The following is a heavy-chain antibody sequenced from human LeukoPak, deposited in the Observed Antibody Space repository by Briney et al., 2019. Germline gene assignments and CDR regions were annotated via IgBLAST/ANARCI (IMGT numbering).Heavy chain of an antibody. CDR3: AKSLRNENSVPVLGY. D-gene: IGHD4-23*01. CDR2: ISGSGGST. J-gene: IGHJ4*02. V-gene: IGHV3-23*01. CDR1: GFTFSSYA. Sequence: GGSLRLSCAASGFTFSSYAMSWVRQAPGKGLEWVSAISGSGGSTYYADSVKGRFTISRDNSKNTLYLQMNSLRAEDTAVYYCAKSLRNENSVPVLGYWGQGTLVTVSS.